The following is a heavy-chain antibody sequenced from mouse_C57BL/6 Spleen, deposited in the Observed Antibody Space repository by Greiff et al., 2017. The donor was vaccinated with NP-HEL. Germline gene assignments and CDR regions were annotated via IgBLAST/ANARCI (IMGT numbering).Heavy chain of an antibody. CDR1: GFTFSDYG. Sequence: EVMLVESGGGLVKPGGSLKLSCAASGFTFSDYGMHWVRQAPEKGLEWVAYISSGSSTIYYADTVKGRFTIARDNAKNTLFLQMTSLRSEDTAMYYCARPSTVVAPDYWGQGTSVTVSS. CDR3: ARPSTVVAPDY. J-gene: IGHJ4*01. D-gene: IGHD1-1*01. V-gene: IGHV5-17*01. CDR2: ISSGSSTI.